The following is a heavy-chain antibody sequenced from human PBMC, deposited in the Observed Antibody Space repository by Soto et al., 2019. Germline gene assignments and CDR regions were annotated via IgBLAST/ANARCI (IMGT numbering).Heavy chain of an antibody. J-gene: IGHJ4*02. CDR3: VRFGGAAAGPGDY. CDR1: EFTFSSYE. D-gene: IGHD6-13*01. V-gene: IGHV3-48*03. CDR2: ISSSGGTI. Sequence: GGSLRLSCVASEFTFSSYEMNWVCQAPGKGLEWVSYISSSGGTIYYTDSVKGRFTISRDNAKKSLYLQMNSLRAEDTAVYYCVRFGGAAAGPGDYWGQGTLVTVSS.